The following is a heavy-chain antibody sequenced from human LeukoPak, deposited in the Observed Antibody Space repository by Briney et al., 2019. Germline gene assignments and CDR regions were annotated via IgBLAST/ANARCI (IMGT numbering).Heavy chain of an antibody. J-gene: IGHJ4*02. CDR1: GFTFDDYA. CDR3: DTGEFKPLDY. CDR2: IDWDSGRI. Sequence: PGGSLRLSCAGSGFTFDDYAMPWVRQSPGKGLEWVSGIDWDSGRIDYADSVKGRFTISRDNAKNSLYLQMNSLRPEDTALYAKDTGEFKPLDYWGQGTLVTVSS. V-gene: IGHV3-9*01. D-gene: IGHD3-10*01.